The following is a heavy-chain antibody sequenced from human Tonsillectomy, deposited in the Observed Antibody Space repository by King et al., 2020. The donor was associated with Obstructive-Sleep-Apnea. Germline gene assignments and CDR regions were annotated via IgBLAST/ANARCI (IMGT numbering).Heavy chain of an antibody. D-gene: IGHD5-18*01. CDR3: ARESGGYSYGTFDY. Sequence: VQLVESGGGLVQPGGSLRLSCAASGFTFNSYAMSWVRQAPGKGLEWVSAISGSGGSTYYADSVKGRFTISRDNSKNTLYLHMNSLRADDTAVYYCARESGGYSYGTFDYWGQGTLVTVSS. V-gene: IGHV3-23*04. J-gene: IGHJ4*02. CDR1: GFTFNSYA. CDR2: ISGSGGST.